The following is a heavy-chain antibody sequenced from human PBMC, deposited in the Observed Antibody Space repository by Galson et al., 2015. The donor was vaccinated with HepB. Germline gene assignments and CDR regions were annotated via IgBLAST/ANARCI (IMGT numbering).Heavy chain of an antibody. Sequence: SLRLSCAASGFTFSDYGMHWVRQAPGKGLEWVAFISYDGTTEYYGDSVKGRFTISRDNSKNTLYLQMNSLRAEDTAVFYCAKDRIQITPANQILDLSLNPPRFDNWGQGTLVTVSS. CDR3: AKDRIQITPANQILDLSLNPPRFDN. J-gene: IGHJ4*02. CDR1: GFTFSDYG. D-gene: IGHD4-23*01. CDR2: ISYDGTTE. V-gene: IGHV3-30*18.